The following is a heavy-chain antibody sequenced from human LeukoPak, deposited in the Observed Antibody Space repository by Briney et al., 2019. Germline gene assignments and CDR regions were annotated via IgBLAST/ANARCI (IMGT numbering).Heavy chain of an antibody. Sequence: PGGSLRLSCAASGFTFSNYWMHWVRQAPGKGLEWVSVIYSGGSTYYADSVKGRFTISRDNSKNTVYLQMNSLRAEDTAVYYCARDYEMGYYGSGSPWGQGTLVTVSS. CDR1: GFTFSNYW. D-gene: IGHD3-10*01. CDR2: IYSGGST. J-gene: IGHJ4*02. V-gene: IGHV3-66*01. CDR3: ARDYEMGYYGSGSP.